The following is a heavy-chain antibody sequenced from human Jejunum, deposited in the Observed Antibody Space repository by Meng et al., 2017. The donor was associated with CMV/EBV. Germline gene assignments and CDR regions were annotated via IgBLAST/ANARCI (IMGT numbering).Heavy chain of an antibody. CDR3: AREGCTSTTCYPLSDVYL. D-gene: IGHD2-2*01. CDR1: FEDYG. CDR2: INWNGIT. Sequence: FEDYGMSWVRQVPGKGLEWVSNINWNGITAYADSVKGRFTISRDNAKNSLYLQMNSLRAEDTAVYYCAREGCTSTTCYPLSDVYLWGQGTLVTVSS. J-gene: IGHJ4*02. V-gene: IGHV3-20*03.